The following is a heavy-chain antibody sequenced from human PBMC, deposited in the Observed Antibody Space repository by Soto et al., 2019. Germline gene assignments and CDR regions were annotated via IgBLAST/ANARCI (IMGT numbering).Heavy chain of an antibody. Sequence: QEELVQSGAEVKKPGSSVNVSCKASGGTFASYSITWVRQAPGQRLEWMGEIIPLLKTANYAQQFQGRVTITGDRSTSTVYMALSRLRSDDTAVYYCARDPVDLFGYMDVWGHGTTVTVS. CDR2: IIPLLKTA. CDR1: GGTFASYS. J-gene: IGHJ6*02. CDR3: ARDPVDLFGYMDV. D-gene: IGHD6-25*01. V-gene: IGHV1-69*06.